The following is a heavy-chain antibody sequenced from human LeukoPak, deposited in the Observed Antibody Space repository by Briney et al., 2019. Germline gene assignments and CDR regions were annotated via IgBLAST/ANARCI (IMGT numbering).Heavy chain of an antibody. Sequence: GGSLRLSCAVSGFISSNYAMNWVRQAPGKGLEWVSTISGSGGTTYYADSVKGRFTISRDNSKNTLYLQMNSLRAEDTAVYYCARDGVVVRHYFDYWGQGTLVTVSS. CDR1: GFISSNYA. V-gene: IGHV3-23*01. CDR2: ISGSGGTT. D-gene: IGHD2-15*01. CDR3: ARDGVVVRHYFDY. J-gene: IGHJ4*02.